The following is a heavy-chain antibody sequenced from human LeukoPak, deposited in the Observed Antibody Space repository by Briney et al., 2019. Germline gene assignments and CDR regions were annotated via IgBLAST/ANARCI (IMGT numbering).Heavy chain of an antibody. V-gene: IGHV3-53*01. J-gene: IGHJ4*02. Sequence: GGSLRLSCAASGFTVSSNYMSWVRQAPGKGLEWVSVIYSGGSTYYADSVKGRFTISRDNSKNTLYLQMNSLRAEDTAVYYCAREIPDGCKSWIFDYWGQGTLVTVSS. CDR2: IYSGGST. CDR1: GFTVSSNY. D-gene: IGHD5-24*01. CDR3: AREIPDGCKSWIFDY.